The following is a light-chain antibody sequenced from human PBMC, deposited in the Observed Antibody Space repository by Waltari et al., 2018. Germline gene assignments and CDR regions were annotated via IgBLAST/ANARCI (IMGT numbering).Light chain of an antibody. J-gene: IGKJ1*01. V-gene: IGKV3-20*01. Sequence: SCMASQSVSRALSWYQQKPCQAPRLLIYGASTRATGIPDRFSGSGSGTDFSLTISRLEPDDFAVYYCQHYLRLPVTFGQGTTVEI. CDR1: QSVSRA. CDR2: GAS. CDR3: QHYLRLPVT.